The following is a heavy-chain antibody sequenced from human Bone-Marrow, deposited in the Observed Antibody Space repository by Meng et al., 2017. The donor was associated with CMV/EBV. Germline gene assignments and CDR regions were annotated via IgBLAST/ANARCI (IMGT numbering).Heavy chain of an antibody. CDR1: GGSISSSSYY. D-gene: IGHD2-2*02. V-gene: IGHV4-39*07. CDR2: IYYSGST. J-gene: IGHJ6*02. CDR3: ARGRENLPDCSSTSCYRVGYYGMDV. Sequence: SETLSLTCTVSGGSISSSSYYWGWIRQPPGKGLEWIGSIYYSGSTYYNPSLKSRVTISVDTSKNQFSLKLSSVTAADTAVYYCARGRENLPDCSSTSCYRVGYYGMDVWGQGTTVTVS.